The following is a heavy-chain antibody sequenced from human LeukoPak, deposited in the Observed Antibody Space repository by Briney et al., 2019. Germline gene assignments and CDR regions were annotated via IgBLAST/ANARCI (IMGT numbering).Heavy chain of an antibody. CDR2: ITSGGRST. CDR1: GLTFDEFT. J-gene: IGHJ4*02. V-gene: IGHV3-43*01. Sequence: GGSLRLSCTVSGLTFDEFTMHWVRQAPGKGLKWVSLITSGGRSTFYADSVKGRFTISRDNSANSLYLHLTNLRTEDSALYYCVAISVAGTTFLDFWGQGTLVTVSS. D-gene: IGHD6-19*01. CDR3: VAISVAGTTFLDF.